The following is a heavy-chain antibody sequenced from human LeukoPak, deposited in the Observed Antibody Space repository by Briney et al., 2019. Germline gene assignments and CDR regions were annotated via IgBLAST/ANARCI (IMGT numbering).Heavy chain of an antibody. Sequence: PGGSLRLSCAASGFTFSSYSMNWVRQAPGKGLEWVAVISYDGSNKYYADSVKGRFTISRDNSKNTLYLQMNSLRAEDTAVYYCARDRLRYCSSTSCYLFDYWGQGTLVTVSS. CDR3: ARDRLRYCSSTSCYLFDY. D-gene: IGHD2-2*01. CDR2: ISYDGSNK. V-gene: IGHV3-30*03. J-gene: IGHJ4*02. CDR1: GFTFSSYS.